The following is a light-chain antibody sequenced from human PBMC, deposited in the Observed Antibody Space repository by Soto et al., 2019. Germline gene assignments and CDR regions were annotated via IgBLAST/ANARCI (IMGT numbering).Light chain of an antibody. J-gene: IGLJ2*01. CDR1: SFNVGGNT. CDR3: AAWDDSLNGVV. Sequence: QSVLTQPPSASGTPGQRVTISCSGSSFNVGGNTVNWYQQVTGTAPKLLINSNNQRPSGVPDRFFGSKSGTSASLAISGLQSEDEADYYCAAWDDSLNGVVFGGGTK. CDR2: SNN. V-gene: IGLV1-44*01.